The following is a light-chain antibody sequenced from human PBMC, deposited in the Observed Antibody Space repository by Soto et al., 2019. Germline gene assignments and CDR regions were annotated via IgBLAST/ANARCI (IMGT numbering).Light chain of an antibody. V-gene: IGKV3-15*01. CDR2: DAS. Sequence: EIMMTQSPATLSVSPGERASLSSRASQSVNRNLAWYQQKPGQAPRLLIYDASTRATGIPARYSGSGSGTEFNFTISSLQPEDFAVYFCQQYNKWPRTFGQGTKVDI. J-gene: IGKJ1*01. CDR1: QSVNRN. CDR3: QQYNKWPRT.